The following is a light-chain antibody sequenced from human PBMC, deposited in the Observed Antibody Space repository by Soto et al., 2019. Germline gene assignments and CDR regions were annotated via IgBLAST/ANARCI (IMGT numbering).Light chain of an antibody. CDR3: QQRSNWPPIT. CDR2: DAS. V-gene: IGKV3-11*01. J-gene: IGKJ5*01. CDR1: RSVSSY. Sequence: EIVLTHSPATLSLSPGERATLSCRASRSVSSYLAWYQQKPGQAPRLLIFDASSRAIGIPARFSGSGSGTDFTLTISSLEPEDSAVYYCQQRSNWPPITFGQGTRLEIK.